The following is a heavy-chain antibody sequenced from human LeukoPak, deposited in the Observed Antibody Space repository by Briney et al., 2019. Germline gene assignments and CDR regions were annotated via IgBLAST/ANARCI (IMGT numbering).Heavy chain of an antibody. D-gene: IGHD3-22*01. CDR3: ARVWRYYDSSGYYYLSAFDI. J-gene: IGHJ3*02. V-gene: IGHV3-11*01. CDR2: ISSSGSTI. Sequence: GGSLRLSCAASGFTFDDYGMSWVRQAPGKGLEWVSYISSSGSTIYYADSVKGRFTISRDNAKNSLYLQMNSLRAEDTAVYYCARVWRYYDSSGYYYLSAFDIWGQGTMVTVSS. CDR1: GFTFDDYG.